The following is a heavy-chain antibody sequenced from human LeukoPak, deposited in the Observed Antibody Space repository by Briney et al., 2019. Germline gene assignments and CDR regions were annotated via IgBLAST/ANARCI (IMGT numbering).Heavy chain of an antibody. CDR2: ISSNGGST. CDR3: VKDRAGYCSGGSCQDLDY. J-gene: IGHJ4*02. V-gene: IGHV3-64D*06. Sequence: PGGSLRLSCSASGFTVSSYAMHWVRQAPGKGLEYVSAISSNGGSTYYPDSVKGRFTISRDNSKNTLYLQMSSLRAEDTAVYYCVKDRAGYCSGGSCQDLDYWGQGTLVTVSS. CDR1: GFTVSSYA. D-gene: IGHD2-15*01.